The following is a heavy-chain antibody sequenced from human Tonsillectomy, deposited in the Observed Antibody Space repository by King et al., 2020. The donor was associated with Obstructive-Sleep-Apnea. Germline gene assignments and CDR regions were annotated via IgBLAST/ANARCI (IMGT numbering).Heavy chain of an antibody. D-gene: IGHD3-10*01. J-gene: IGHJ4*02. CDR2: IYPGDFDS. Sequence: VQLVESGAEVKKPGESLKISCKGSGYSFINYWIGWVRQMPGKGLEWMGIIYPGDFDSRYSPSFQGQVTISADKSISTAYLQWSSLKASDTAMYYCARQRSDTGNDYWGQGTLVTVSS. CDR1: GYSFINYW. V-gene: IGHV5-51*01. CDR3: ARQRSDTGNDY.